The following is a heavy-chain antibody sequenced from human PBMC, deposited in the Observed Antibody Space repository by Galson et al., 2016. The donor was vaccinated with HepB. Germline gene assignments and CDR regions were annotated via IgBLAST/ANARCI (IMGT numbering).Heavy chain of an antibody. CDR2: IDPSDSYT. Sequence: QSGAEVKKPGESLRISCEGSGYMFTTYWISWVRQIPGKGLEWMGRIDPSDSYTNYSPSFQGHVTISTDKSISTAYLQWNSLKASDTAIYYCARHGGAYYYHGMDVWGQGTTVTVSS. CDR3: ARHGGAYYYHGMDV. D-gene: IGHD2-21*01. V-gene: IGHV5-10-1*01. J-gene: IGHJ6*02. CDR1: GYMFTTYW.